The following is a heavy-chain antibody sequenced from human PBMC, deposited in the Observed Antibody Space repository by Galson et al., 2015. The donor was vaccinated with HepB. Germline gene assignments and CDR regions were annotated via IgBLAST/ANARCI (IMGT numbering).Heavy chain of an antibody. V-gene: IGHV1-18*04. J-gene: IGHJ6*02. Sequence: SVKVSCKASGYQFVGNGISWVRQAPGQGLEWVGWISGYNGKTNYAQKVQGRATVTTDTSTNTAYLELRSLRSDDTAVYYCARDGASPYGTTYYISDHNFEFRALDAWGQGTTVTVSS. CDR2: ISGYNGKT. D-gene: IGHD3-10*01. CDR1: GYQFVGNG. CDR3: ARDGASPYGTTYYISDHNFEFRALDA.